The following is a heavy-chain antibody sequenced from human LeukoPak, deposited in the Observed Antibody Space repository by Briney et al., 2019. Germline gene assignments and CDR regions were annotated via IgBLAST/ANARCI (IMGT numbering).Heavy chain of an antibody. D-gene: IGHD4/OR15-4a*01. CDR3: ARDWPNTLDY. CDR1: GFTFNAFG. V-gene: IGHV3-21*05. Sequence: GGSLRLSCAASGFTFNAFGMNWVRQAPGKGLEWVSYIGTTSGAIYYADSVKGRFTISRDNAKNSLYLQMNSLRAEDTAVYYCARDWPNTLDYWGQGSLVTVSS. J-gene: IGHJ4*02. CDR2: IGTTSGAI.